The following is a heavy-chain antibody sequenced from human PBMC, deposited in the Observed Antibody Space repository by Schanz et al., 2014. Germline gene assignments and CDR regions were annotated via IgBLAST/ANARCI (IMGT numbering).Heavy chain of an antibody. D-gene: IGHD2-2*01. CDR3: ARGGFFDSTSFDS. J-gene: IGHJ4*02. CDR1: GYTFTTYY. CDR2: INPSSGTT. Sequence: QVQLVQSGGEVMKPGSSVKVSCKASGYTFTTYYIHWVRQAPGQGLEWMGKINPSSGTTRIAQNFQGRLTVTRDTSTSTVNMELSSLRSEDTAVYYCARGGFFDSTSFDSWGQGTLVTVSS. V-gene: IGHV1-46*03.